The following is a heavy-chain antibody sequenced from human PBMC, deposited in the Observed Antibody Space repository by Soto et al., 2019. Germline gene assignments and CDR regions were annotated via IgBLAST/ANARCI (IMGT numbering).Heavy chain of an antibody. D-gene: IGHD3-3*01. CDR3: ARGGWRHIDY. J-gene: IGHJ4*02. CDR1: GGSIGTYY. CDR2: IYYSGST. Sequence: SETLSLTCTVSGGSIGTYYWSWIRQPPGKGLEWIGYIYYSGSTNYNSSLKSRVTISVDTSKNQFSLKLSSVTAADTAVYYCARGGWRHIDYWGQGTLVTVSS. V-gene: IGHV4-59*08.